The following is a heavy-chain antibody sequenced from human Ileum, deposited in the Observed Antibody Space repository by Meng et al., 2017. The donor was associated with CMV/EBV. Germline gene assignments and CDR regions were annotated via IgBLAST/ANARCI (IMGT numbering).Heavy chain of an antibody. CDR3: ARESELLRFDH. Sequence: QIQLQPSGPGLANPSPTLSLTCAISRDSVSTNNVAWNWIRQSPLRGLEWLGRTAYRSKWDYEYSVSVESRITISPDTSKNQFSLYLRSVTPEDTAIYYCARESELLRFDHWGQGTLVTVSS. J-gene: IGHJ4*02. CDR2: TAYRSKWDY. CDR1: RDSVSTNNVA. V-gene: IGHV6-1*01. D-gene: IGHD6-6*01.